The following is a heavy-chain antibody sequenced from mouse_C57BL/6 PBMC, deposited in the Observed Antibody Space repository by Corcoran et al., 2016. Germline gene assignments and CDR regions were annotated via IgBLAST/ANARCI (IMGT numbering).Heavy chain of an antibody. CDR3: ARTDSTVVARRYFDV. CDR2: IYPGSGNT. J-gene: IGHJ1*03. CDR1: GYTFTDYY. Sequence: QVQLKQSGAELVRPGASVKLSCKASGYTFTDYYINWVKQRPGQGLEWIARIYPGSGNTYYNEKFKGKATLTAEKSSCTAYMQLSSLTSEDSAVYFCARTDSTVVARRYFDVWGTGTTVTVSS. V-gene: IGHV1-76*01. D-gene: IGHD1-1*01.